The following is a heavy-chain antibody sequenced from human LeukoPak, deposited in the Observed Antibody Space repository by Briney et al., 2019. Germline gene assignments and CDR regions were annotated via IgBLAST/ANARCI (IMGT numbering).Heavy chain of an antibody. CDR2: IYYSGST. J-gene: IGHJ4*02. CDR1: GGSISSYY. D-gene: IGHD4-17*01. CDR3: ARVPLYGDYLDY. V-gene: IGHV4-59*01. Sequence: KASETLSLTCTVSGGSISSYYWSWIRQPPGKGLEWIGYIYYSGSTNYNPSPKSRVTISVDTSKNQFSLKLSSVTAADTAVYYCARVPLYGDYLDYWGQGTLVTVSS.